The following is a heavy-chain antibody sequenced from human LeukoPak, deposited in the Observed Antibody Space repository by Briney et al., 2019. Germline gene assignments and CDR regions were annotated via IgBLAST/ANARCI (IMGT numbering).Heavy chain of an antibody. CDR2: INPSGGST. Sequence: ASVKVSCMASGYTFTSYYIHWVRQAPGQGLEWMGIINPSGGSTSYAQKFQGRVTMTRDTSMSTVYMELSSLRSEDTAVYYCARDPHGRYYFDYWGQGTLVTVSS. D-gene: IGHD2-15*01. CDR3: ARDPHGRYYFDY. CDR1: GYTFTSYY. V-gene: IGHV1-46*01. J-gene: IGHJ4*02.